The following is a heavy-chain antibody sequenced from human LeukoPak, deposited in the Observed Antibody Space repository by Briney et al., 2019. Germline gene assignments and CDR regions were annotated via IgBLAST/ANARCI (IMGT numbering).Heavy chain of an antibody. V-gene: IGHV3-33*01. Sequence: PGRSLRLSCAASGFTFSSYGIHWVRQAPGKGLEWVSVIWYDGTNKYYADSVKGRFTISRDNSKNTLYLQMNSLRAEDTAVYYCARDDDYGDSYWYFDLWGRGTLVTVSS. CDR1: GFTFSSYG. CDR2: IWYDGTNK. CDR3: ARDDDYGDSYWYFDL. J-gene: IGHJ2*01. D-gene: IGHD4-17*01.